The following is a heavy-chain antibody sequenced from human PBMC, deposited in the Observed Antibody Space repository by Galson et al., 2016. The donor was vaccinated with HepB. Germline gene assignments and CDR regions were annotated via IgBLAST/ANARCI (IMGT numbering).Heavy chain of an antibody. Sequence: QSGAEVKKPGESLKISCKGSGYSFSSYWIGWVRQMPGKGLEWMGIIYPGDSDTRCSPSFQGQVTISADMATSTAYLQWSSLKASDTAMYYCARRGIVVVTEDAFNMWGQGTMVTVSS. V-gene: IGHV5-51*01. CDR3: ARRGIVVVTEDAFNM. CDR1: GYSFSSYW. CDR2: IYPGDSDT. J-gene: IGHJ3*02. D-gene: IGHD2-21*02.